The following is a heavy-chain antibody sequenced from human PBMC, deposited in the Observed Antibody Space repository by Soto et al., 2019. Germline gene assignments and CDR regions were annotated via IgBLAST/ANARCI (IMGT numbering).Heavy chain of an antibody. Sequence: EVQLFESGGALVQPGGSLRLSCAASRLAFSNYVVNWVRQAPGKGLEWVSPVGGTGDTYYPASLKGRFTISRDKSNNMRDLQMSVLRSEATAVHYCATAGHWNSLKFTTFDMWGQGTMVAFSS. CDR3: ATAGHWNSLKFTTFDM. CDR1: RLAFSNYV. J-gene: IGHJ3*02. D-gene: IGHD3-10*01. CDR2: VGGTGDT. V-gene: IGHV3-23*01.